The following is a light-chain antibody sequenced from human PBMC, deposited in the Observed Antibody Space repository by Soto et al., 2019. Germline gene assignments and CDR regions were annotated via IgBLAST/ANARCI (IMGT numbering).Light chain of an antibody. CDR3: SSYAGSSTVV. CDR1: SSDVGSYNI. Sequence: QSALTQPASSSGSPGQSITISCTGTSSDVGSYNIVSWYQHHPGKAPKLMIYEGSKRPSGVSNRFSGYKSGNTASLTISGLQAEDEADYYCSSYAGSSTVVFGGGTKLPVL. J-gene: IGLJ2*01. V-gene: IGLV2-23*01. CDR2: EGS.